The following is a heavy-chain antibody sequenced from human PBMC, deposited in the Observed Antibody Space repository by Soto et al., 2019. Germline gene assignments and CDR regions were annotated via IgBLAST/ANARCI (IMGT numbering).Heavy chain of an antibody. CDR2: INPSGGST. Sequence: HVGWRLQAHGQGLEWMGIINPSGGSTSYEQKFHGRVTMTKDTSTSTVYMELTSVTAADTVVYYCARLQFGEGFDFWGQGALLTVSS. CDR1: H. V-gene: IGHV1-46*01. D-gene: IGHD3-10*01. J-gene: IGHJ4*02. CDR3: ARLQFGEGFDF.